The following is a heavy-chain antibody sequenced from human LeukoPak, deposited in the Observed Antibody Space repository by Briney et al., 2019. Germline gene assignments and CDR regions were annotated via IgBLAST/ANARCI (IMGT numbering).Heavy chain of an antibody. D-gene: IGHD3-10*01. CDR1: GGSISSSSYY. J-gene: IGHJ6*03. V-gene: IGHV4-39*07. CDR2: IYYSGST. Sequence: SETLSLTCTVSGGSISSSSYYWGWIRQPPGKGLEWIGSIYYSGSTYYNPSLKSRVTMSVDTSKNQFSLKVSSVTAADTAVYYCARVFDSGSQAYFYYMDVWGKGTTVTISS. CDR3: ARVFDSGSQAYFYYMDV.